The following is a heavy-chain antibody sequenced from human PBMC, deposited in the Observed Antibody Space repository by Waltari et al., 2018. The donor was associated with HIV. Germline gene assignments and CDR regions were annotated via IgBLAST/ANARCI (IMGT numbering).Heavy chain of an antibody. Sequence: QVQLQESGPGLVKPSQTLSLTCTVSGGSISSGSYYWSWIRQPAGKGLEWIGRFNTSGSTNYNPSLKSRVTISVDTSKNQFSLKLSSVTAADTAVYYCARDRNYYYDSSGYFFNAFDIWGQGTMVTVSS. D-gene: IGHD3-22*01. CDR1: GGSISSGSYY. CDR3: ARDRNYYYDSSGYFFNAFDI. CDR2: FNTSGST. J-gene: IGHJ3*02. V-gene: IGHV4-61*02.